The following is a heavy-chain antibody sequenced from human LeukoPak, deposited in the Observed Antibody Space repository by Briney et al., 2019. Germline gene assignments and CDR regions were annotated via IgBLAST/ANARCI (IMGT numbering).Heavy chain of an antibody. J-gene: IGHJ3*02. Sequence: GGSLRLSCVASGFTLSSYAVSWVRQAPGKGLQWVSSLGISGDYAWYAGSVKGRFTISRDSSKNTLYLQMNRLGAEDTAVYYCAKDGSLGVVVPAARIDAFDIWGQGTMVTVSS. CDR1: GFTLSSYA. V-gene: IGHV3-23*01. CDR3: AKDGSLGVVVPAARIDAFDI. D-gene: IGHD2-2*01. CDR2: LGISGDYA.